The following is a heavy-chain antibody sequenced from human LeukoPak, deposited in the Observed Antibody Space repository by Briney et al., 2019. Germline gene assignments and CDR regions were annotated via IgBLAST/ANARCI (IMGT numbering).Heavy chain of an antibody. CDR3: ARSERGNWRYFSY. CDR1: GYSFSSYW. J-gene: IGHJ4*02. Sequence: GESLKISCKGSGYSFSSYWVAWVRQMPGKGLEWMGVIYPRDSRTTYSPSFQGQVTISADKSISTAYLQWSSLKASDTAMYYCARSERGNWRYFSYWGQGTLVTVSS. CDR2: IYPRDSRT. D-gene: IGHD1-20*01. V-gene: IGHV5-51*01.